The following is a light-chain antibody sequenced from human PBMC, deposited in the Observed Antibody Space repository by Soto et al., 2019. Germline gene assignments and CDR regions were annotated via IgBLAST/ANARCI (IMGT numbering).Light chain of an antibody. Sequence: EIVLTQSPATLSFSPGERATLSCRASQSVSSYLAWYQQKPGQAPRLLIYDASNRATGIPARFSGSGSGTDFTLTISSLEPEEFAVYYCQQRSSWPLFTFGPGTRVDIK. V-gene: IGKV3-11*01. CDR3: QQRSSWPLFT. CDR1: QSVSSY. J-gene: IGKJ3*01. CDR2: DAS.